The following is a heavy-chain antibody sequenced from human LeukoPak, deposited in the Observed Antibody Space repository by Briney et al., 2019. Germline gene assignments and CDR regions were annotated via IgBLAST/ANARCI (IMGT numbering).Heavy chain of an antibody. V-gene: IGHV4-31*03. Sequence: SQTLSLTCTVSGGSISSGGYYWSWIRQHPGKGLEWIGYIYYSGSTYYNPSLKSRVTISVDTSKNQFSLKLSFVTAADTAVYYCARGAKHSSGWYNYFDYWGQGTLVTVSS. CDR3: ARGAKHSSGWYNYFDY. D-gene: IGHD6-19*01. J-gene: IGHJ4*02. CDR1: GGSISSGGYY. CDR2: IYYSGST.